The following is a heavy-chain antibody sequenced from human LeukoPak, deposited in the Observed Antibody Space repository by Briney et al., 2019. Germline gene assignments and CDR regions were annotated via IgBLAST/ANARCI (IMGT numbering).Heavy chain of an antibody. V-gene: IGHV6-1*01. CDR1: RDSVSSNSPA. D-gene: IGHD3-10*01. Sequence: SQTLSLTCAISRDSVSSNSPAWNRIRQSPSRGLEWLGRTYYRSKWYNDYAVSVKSRITINPDTSKNQFSLQLNSVTPEDTAVYYCARERIIGPWSFDIWGQGTMLTVSS. CDR2: TYYRSKWYN. CDR3: ARERIIGPWSFDI. J-gene: IGHJ3*02.